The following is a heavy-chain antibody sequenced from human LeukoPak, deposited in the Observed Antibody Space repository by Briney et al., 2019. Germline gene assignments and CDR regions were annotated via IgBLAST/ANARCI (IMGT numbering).Heavy chain of an antibody. CDR1: GFTFSSYA. CDR2: IRSKAYGGTT. Sequence: GGSLRLSCVASGFTFSSYAVSWFRQAPGKGLEWVGFIRSKAYGGTTEYAASVKGRFTISRDDSKSIAYLQMNSLKTEDTAVYYCTRAEHIVVVTAIGGTGDYWGQGTLVTVSS. D-gene: IGHD2-21*02. CDR3: TRAEHIVVVTAIGGTGDY. J-gene: IGHJ4*02. V-gene: IGHV3-49*03.